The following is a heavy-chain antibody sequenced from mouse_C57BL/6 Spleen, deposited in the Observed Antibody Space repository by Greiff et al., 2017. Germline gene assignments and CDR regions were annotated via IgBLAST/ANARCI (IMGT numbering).Heavy chain of an antibody. CDR3: ARGPIYGSSAY. CDR1: GYTFTSYW. Sequence: QVQLQQPVPELVKPGASVKMSCKASGYTFTSYWITWVKQRPGQGLEWIGDIYPGSGSTNYNEKFKSKATLTVDTSSSTAYMQLSSLTSEDSAVYYCARGPIYGSSAYWGQGTLVTVSA. J-gene: IGHJ3*01. D-gene: IGHD1-1*01. V-gene: IGHV1-55*01. CDR2: IYPGSGST.